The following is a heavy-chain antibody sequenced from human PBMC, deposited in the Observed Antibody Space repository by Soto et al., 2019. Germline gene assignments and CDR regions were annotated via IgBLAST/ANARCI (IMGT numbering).Heavy chain of an antibody. D-gene: IGHD3-3*01. J-gene: IGHJ6*02. CDR3: ATGNFWSGYGYYYGMDV. Sequence: ASVKVSCKASGYTFTSYGISWVRQAPGQGLEWMGWISAYNGNTNYAQKLQGRVTMTTDTSTSTAYMELRSLRSDDTAVYYCATGNFWSGYGYYYGMDVWGPGTTVNVSS. V-gene: IGHV1-18*01. CDR1: GYTFTSYG. CDR2: ISAYNGNT.